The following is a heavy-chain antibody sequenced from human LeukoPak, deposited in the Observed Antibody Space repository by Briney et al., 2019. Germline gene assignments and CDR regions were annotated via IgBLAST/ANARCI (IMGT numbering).Heavy chain of an antibody. CDR3: ARTMQLPPSSVRAFDI. V-gene: IGHV4-30-4*01. D-gene: IGHD2-2*01. J-gene: IGHJ3*02. Sequence: PSETLSLTCTVSGGSISSGDYYWTWIRQPPGKGLEWIGYIYYSGSTYYNPSLKSRVTISVDTSKNQFSLKLSSVTAADTAVYYCARTMQLPPSSVRAFDIWGQGTMVTVSS. CDR2: IYYSGST. CDR1: GGSISSGDYY.